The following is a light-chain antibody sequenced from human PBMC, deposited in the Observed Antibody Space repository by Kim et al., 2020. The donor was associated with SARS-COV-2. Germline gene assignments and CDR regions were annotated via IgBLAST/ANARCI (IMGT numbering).Light chain of an antibody. CDR1: QSVRSW. CDR2: EAS. J-gene: IGKJ4*01. V-gene: IGKV1-5*01. CDR3: QQYSAFPLT. Sequence: ASVGDRVTLTCRASQSVRSWLAWYRQKPGRAPELLIYEASTLENGVPGRFSGSGSETAFTLTISSLQPEDFVTYYCQQYSAFPLTFGGGTKVDIK.